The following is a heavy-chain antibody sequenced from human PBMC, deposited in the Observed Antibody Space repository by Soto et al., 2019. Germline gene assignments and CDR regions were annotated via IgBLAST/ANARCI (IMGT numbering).Heavy chain of an antibody. D-gene: IGHD5-18*01. J-gene: IGHJ4*02. Sequence: PSETLSLTCTVSGGSISSSSYYWGWIRQPPGKGLEWIGSIYYSGSTYYNPSLKSRVTISVDTSKNQFSLKLSSVTAADTAVYYCARHRGRIQLWSWIGYFDYWGQGTLVTVSS. CDR3: ARHRGRIQLWSWIGYFDY. CDR2: IYYSGST. CDR1: GGSISSSSYY. V-gene: IGHV4-39*01.